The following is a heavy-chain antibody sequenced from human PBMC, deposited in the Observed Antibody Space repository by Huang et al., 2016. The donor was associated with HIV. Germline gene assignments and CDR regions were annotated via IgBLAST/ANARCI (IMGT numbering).Heavy chain of an antibody. D-gene: IGHD6-19*01. Sequence: QVQLAESGGGVVKPGGSLRLSCVAVGFSFSGYGMHWVRQAPGKGMEWGAFILFDGTKKHFTDAVEGRFTISRDNSKNTLYLQLNSVRPEDTAVYYCAKEGGRGWTMDSWGQGTLVTVSS. CDR3: AKEGGRGWTMDS. J-gene: IGHJ5*01. V-gene: IGHV3-30*02. CDR1: GFSFSGYG. CDR2: ILFDGTKK.